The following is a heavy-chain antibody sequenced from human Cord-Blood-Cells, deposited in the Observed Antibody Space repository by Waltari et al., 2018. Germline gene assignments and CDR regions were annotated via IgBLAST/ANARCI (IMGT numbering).Heavy chain of an antibody. CDR3: ARLRYSNYNWFDP. V-gene: IGHV4-39*01. Sequence: QLQLQESGPGLVKPSETLSLTCTVSGGSISSSSYYWGWIRQPPGKGLVRIGSIYYSGSTYYNPSLKSLVTISVDTSKNQFSLKLSSVTAADTAVYYCARLRYSNYNWFDPWGQGTLVTVSS. J-gene: IGHJ5*02. CDR2: IYYSGST. CDR1: GGSISSSSYY. D-gene: IGHD4-4*01.